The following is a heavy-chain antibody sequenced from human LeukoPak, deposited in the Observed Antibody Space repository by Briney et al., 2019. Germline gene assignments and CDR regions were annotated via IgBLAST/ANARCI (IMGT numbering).Heavy chain of an antibody. V-gene: IGHV1-8*01. CDR1: GYTFTSYD. D-gene: IGHD6-13*01. CDR2: MNPNSGNA. J-gene: IGHJ6*03. CDR3: ARVKDSSSWYWYYYYMDV. Sequence: ASVKVYCKASGYTFTSYDINWVRQATGQGLEWMGWMNPNSGNAGYAQKFQGRVTMTRNTSISTAYMELSSLRSEDTAVYYCARVKDSSSWYWYYYYMDVWGKGTTVTVSS.